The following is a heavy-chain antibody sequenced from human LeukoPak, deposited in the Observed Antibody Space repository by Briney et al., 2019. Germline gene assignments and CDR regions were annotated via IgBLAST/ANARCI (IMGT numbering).Heavy chain of an antibody. CDR3: ARGSPYYDFWSGYYGYYYYYGMDV. CDR2: MNPNSGNT. V-gene: IGHV1-8*01. CDR1: GYTFTSYD. J-gene: IGHJ6*02. Sequence: ASVKVSCKASGYTFTSYDINWVRQATGQGLEWMGWMNPNSGNTGYAQKLQGRVTMTRNTSISTAYMELSSLRSEDTAVYYCARGSPYYDFWSGYYGYYYYYGMDVWGQGTTVTVSS. D-gene: IGHD3-3*01.